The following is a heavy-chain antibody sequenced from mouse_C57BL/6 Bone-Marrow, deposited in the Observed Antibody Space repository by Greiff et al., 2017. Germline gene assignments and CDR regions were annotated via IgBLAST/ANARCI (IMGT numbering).Heavy chain of an antibody. V-gene: IGHV1-64*01. CDR2: IHPNSGST. CDR1: GYTFTSYW. J-gene: IGHJ2*01. Sequence: VQLQQPGAELVKPGASVKLSCKASGYTFTSYWMHWVKQRPGQGLEWIGMIHPNSGSTNYNEKFKSKATLTVDTSSSTAYMQLSSLTSEDSAVXYCARNPRGFYYFDYWGKGTTLTVSS. CDR3: ARNPRGFYYFDY.